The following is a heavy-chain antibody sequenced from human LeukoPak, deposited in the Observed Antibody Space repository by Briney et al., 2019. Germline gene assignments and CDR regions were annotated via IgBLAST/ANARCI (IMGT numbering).Heavy chain of an antibody. CDR3: ARADLGGSYGY. J-gene: IGHJ4*02. D-gene: IGHD1-26*01. Sequence: QAGGSLRLSCAASGFTFSSYGMHWIRQALGKGLEWVAVIWYDGSNKYYADSVKGRFTISRDNSKNTLYLQMNSLRAEDTAVYYCARADLGGSYGYWGQGTLVTVSS. CDR2: IWYDGSNK. CDR1: GFTFSSYG. V-gene: IGHV3-33*01.